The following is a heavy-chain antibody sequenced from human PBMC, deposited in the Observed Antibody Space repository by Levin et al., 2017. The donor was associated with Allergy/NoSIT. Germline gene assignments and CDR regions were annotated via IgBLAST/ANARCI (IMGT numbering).Heavy chain of an antibody. CDR1: GGSISNYY. D-gene: IGHD6-13*01. J-gene: IGHJ6*02. CDR2: IYYSGSP. CDR3: AREPWDTSSRYYYGMDV. V-gene: IGHV4-59*01. Sequence: SETLSLTCTVSGGSISNYYWSWIRQPPGKGLEWIGYIYYSGSPNYSPSLKSRVTMSLDTSKHQFSLKMTSVTAADTAVYFCAREPWDTSSRYYYGMDVWGQGTTVTVSS.